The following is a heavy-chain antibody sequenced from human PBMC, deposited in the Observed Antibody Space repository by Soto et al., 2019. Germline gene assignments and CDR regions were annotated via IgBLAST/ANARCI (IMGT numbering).Heavy chain of an antibody. V-gene: IGHV1-3*01. CDR1: GYTFTSCA. CDR3: ARVKWLRLSYYFDY. CDR2: INAGNGNT. J-gene: IGHJ4*02. Sequence: ASVKVSCKASGYTFTSCAIHWVRQAPGQRLEWMGWINAGNGNTKYSQKFQGRVTITRDTSASTAYMELSSLRSEDTAVYYCARVKWLRLSYYFDYWGQGTLVTVSS. D-gene: IGHD5-12*01.